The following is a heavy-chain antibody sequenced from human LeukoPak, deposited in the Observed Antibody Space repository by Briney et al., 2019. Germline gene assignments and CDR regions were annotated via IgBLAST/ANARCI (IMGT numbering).Heavy chain of an antibody. CDR2: IRSKAYGGTT. CDR1: GFTFSSYW. J-gene: IGHJ6*03. Sequence: PGGSLRLSCAASGFTFSSYWMSWVRQAPGKGLEWVGFIRSKAYGGTTEYAASVKGRFTISRDDSKSIAYLQMNSLKTEDTAVYYCTRVYDFWSGYYGRYYYYMDVWGKGTTVTVSS. V-gene: IGHV3-49*04. CDR3: TRVYDFWSGYYGRYYYYMDV. D-gene: IGHD3-3*01.